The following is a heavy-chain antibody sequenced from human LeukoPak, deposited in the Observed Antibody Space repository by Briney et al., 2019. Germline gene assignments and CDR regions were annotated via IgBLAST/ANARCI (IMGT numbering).Heavy chain of an antibody. CDR3: AKVRRITIFR. CDR1: GFTFSDYY. D-gene: IGHD3-3*01. CDR2: ISGSGGST. J-gene: IGHJ4*02. V-gene: IGHV3-23*01. Sequence: GGSLRLSCAASGFTFSDYYMSWIRQAPGKGLEWVSAISGSGGSTYYADSVKGRFTISRDNSKNTLYLQMNSLRAEDTAVYYCAKVRRITIFRWGQGTLVTVSS.